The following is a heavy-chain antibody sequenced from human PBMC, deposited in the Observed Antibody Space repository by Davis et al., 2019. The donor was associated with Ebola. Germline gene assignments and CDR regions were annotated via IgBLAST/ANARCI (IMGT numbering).Heavy chain of an antibody. J-gene: IGHJ6*04. CDR2: ITYDGSGK. D-gene: IGHD3-10*01. Sequence: GGSLRLSCAASGFTFSSYAMSWVRQAPGKGLEWVAVITYDGSGKHYADSVKGRFPISSDNSKNTQYLQMNSLRAEDTAVYYCARDTYYYGSGSYMYGMDVWGKGTTVTVSS. V-gene: IGHV3-30-3*01. CDR3: ARDTYYYGSGSYMYGMDV. CDR1: GFTFSSYA.